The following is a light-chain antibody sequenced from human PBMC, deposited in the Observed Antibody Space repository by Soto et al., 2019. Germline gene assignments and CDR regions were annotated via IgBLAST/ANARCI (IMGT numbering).Light chain of an antibody. CDR1: QSVSNDF. CDR2: GAS. CDR3: QQRSNWPWT. V-gene: IGKV3-11*01. J-gene: IGKJ1*01. Sequence: EIVLTQSPCTLSLSPGERATLSCRASQSVSNDFLAWYQQKPGQAPRLLIYGASTRATGIPARFSGSGSGTDFTLTISSLEPEDFAVYYCQQRSNWPWTFGQGTKVDIK.